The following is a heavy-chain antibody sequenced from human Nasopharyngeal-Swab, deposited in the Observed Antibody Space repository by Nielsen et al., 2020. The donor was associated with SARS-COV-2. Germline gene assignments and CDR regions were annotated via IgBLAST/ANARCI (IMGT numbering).Heavy chain of an antibody. CDR2: INAGNGNT. V-gene: IGHV1-3*01. CDR1: GYTFTSYG. Sequence: ASVKVSCKASGYTFTSYGISWGRQAPGQGLEWMGWINAGNGNTKYSQKFQGRVTITRDTSASTAYMELSSLRSEDTAVYYCARDDYLDYWGQGTLVTVSS. J-gene: IGHJ4*02. CDR3: ARDDYLDY.